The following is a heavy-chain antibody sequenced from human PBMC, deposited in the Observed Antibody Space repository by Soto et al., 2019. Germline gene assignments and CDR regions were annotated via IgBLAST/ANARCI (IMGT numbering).Heavy chain of an antibody. Sequence: GGSVKVSCKASDYIFTNFYIHWVRQSPGQGLQWMGTMNPSGTTGSAQKFQGRVTMTRDTSTSTVYMELSGLRSEDSAVYYCARGPRPRFDYWGQGTLVTVSS. CDR2: MNPSGTT. V-gene: IGHV1-46*01. CDR3: ARGPRPRFDY. CDR1: DYIFTNFY. J-gene: IGHJ4*02.